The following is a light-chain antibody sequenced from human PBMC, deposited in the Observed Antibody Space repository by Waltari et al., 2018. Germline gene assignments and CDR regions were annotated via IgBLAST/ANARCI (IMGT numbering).Light chain of an antibody. J-gene: IGLJ2*01. CDR1: SRDVGGYNY. CDR2: NVS. V-gene: IGLV2-14*03. CDR3: SSYTSSSTVV. Sequence: QSALTQPASVSGSPGQSITISCTGTSRDVGGYNYVSWYQQRPGKAPKLMIYNVSNRPSGVSNRFSGSKSGNTASLTISGLQAEDEADYYCSSYTSSSTVVFGGGTKLTVL.